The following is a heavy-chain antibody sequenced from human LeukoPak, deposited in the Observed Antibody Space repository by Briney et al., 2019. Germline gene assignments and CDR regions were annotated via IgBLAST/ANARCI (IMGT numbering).Heavy chain of an antibody. V-gene: IGHV3-11*06. Sequence: GGSLRLSCAASGFTFSDYNMSWIRQAPGKGLEWVSYISSSSSYTNYADSVKGRFTISRDNAKNSLYLQMNSLRAEDTAVYYCASGKDSGYDLGDYWGQGTLVTVSS. CDR3: ASGKDSGYDLGDY. CDR2: ISSSSSYT. CDR1: GFTFSDYN. J-gene: IGHJ4*02. D-gene: IGHD5-12*01.